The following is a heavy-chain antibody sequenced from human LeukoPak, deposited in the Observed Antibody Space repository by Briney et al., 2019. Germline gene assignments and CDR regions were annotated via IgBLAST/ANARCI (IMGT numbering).Heavy chain of an antibody. Sequence: SGGSLRLSCAASGFTVSSNYMSWVRQAPGKGLEWVAGLSGNGDGQFYADSVEGRFTISRDISNNIWYLQMNSLRAEDTAVYYCAKGCQCPSGLSSWFDPRGQGTLVAVSS. CDR3: AKGCQCPSGLSSWFDP. J-gene: IGHJ5*02. CDR2: LSGNGDGQ. V-gene: IGHV3-23*01. CDR1: GFTVSSNY. D-gene: IGHD1-14*01.